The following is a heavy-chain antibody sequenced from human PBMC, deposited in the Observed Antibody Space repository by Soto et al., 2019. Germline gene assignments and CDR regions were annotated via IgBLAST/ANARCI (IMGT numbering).Heavy chain of an antibody. CDR3: VRDFR. Sequence: EVQLVESGGGLVQPGGSLRLSCAASGFPFSNSWMSWVRQAPGKGLVWVSRINGDGSSTNYADSVKGRFTISRDNAMKTVHLQMNSLRVEDTAVYYCVRDFRWGQGTLVTVSS. J-gene: IGHJ4*02. V-gene: IGHV3-74*01. CDR2: INGDGSST. CDR1: GFPFSNSW.